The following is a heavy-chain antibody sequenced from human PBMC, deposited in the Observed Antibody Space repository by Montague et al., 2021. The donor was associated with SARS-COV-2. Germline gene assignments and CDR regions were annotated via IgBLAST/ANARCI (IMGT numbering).Heavy chain of an antibody. CDR1: GESIDRDTYY. CDR3: ARPGSVSGWFYFDD. V-gene: IGHV4-39*02. CDR2: LSSSGST. Sequence: SETLSLTCIVSGESIDRDTYYWGWVRQSPGKGLEWIGSLSSSGSTCYNPSLRSQVTISMDTSKNHFSLKVNSVTATDTAIYFCARPGSVSGWFYFDDWGQGTLVSVSS. J-gene: IGHJ4*02. D-gene: IGHD6-19*01.